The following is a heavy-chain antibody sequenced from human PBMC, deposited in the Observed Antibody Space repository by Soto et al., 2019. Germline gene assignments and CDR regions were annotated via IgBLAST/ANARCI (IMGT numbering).Heavy chain of an antibody. CDR2: MYYSGST. D-gene: IGHD2-2*01. J-gene: IGHJ6*02. Sequence: LSLTCTVSGDSIISSSYYWAWIRQSPGKGLEWIGNMYYSGSTYYNLSLKSRVTMSVDTSKNQFSLKISSVTAADTSVYYFARIVVIPAAPNYYNYYGVDVWGQGTTVTVSS. CDR3: ARIVVIPAAPNYYNYYGVDV. V-gene: IGHV4-39*01. CDR1: GDSIISSSYY.